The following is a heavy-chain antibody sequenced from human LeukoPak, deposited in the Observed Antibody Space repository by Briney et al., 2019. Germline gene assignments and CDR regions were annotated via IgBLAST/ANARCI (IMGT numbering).Heavy chain of an antibody. J-gene: IGHJ5*02. CDR2: IYSSGST. Sequence: SETLSLTCTVSGGSISSYYWSWMRQPAGKGLEWIGRIYSSGSTKYNPSLKSRVTMSVDTTKNQFSLKLSSVAAADTAVYYCARDKTGDYGDLNWFDPWGQGTLVTVSS. V-gene: IGHV4-4*07. D-gene: IGHD4-17*01. CDR3: ARDKTGDYGDLNWFDP. CDR1: GGSISSYY.